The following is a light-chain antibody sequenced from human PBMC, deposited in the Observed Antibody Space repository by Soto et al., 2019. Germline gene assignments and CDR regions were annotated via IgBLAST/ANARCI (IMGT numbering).Light chain of an antibody. J-gene: IGLJ7*01. Sequence: QSALTQPPSASGSPGQSVTVSCTGTSSDVGGYNSVSWYQQHPGKAPKLMIYEVTKRPSGVPDRFSGSKSGNTASLTVSGLQAEDEADYYCCSYAGSHTVLGGGTQLTVL. CDR2: EVT. CDR3: CSYAGSHTV. V-gene: IGLV2-8*01. CDR1: SSDVGGYNS.